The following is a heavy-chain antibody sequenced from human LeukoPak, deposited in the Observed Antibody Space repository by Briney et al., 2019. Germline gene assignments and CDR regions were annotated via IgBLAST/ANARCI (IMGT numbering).Heavy chain of an antibody. D-gene: IGHD6-19*01. V-gene: IGHV4-38-2*01. Sequence: SETLSLTRAVSGYSLSSGYYWGWIRQPPGKGLEWIGRIYHSGSTYYNPSLKSRVTISVDTSKNQFSLKLSSVTAADTAVYYCARKGVAVASFDYWGQGTLVTVSS. J-gene: IGHJ4*02. CDR1: GYSLSSGYY. CDR2: IYHSGST. CDR3: ARKGVAVASFDY.